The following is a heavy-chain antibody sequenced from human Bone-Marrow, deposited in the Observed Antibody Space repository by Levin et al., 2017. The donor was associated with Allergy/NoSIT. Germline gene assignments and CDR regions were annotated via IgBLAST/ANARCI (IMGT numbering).Heavy chain of an antibody. D-gene: IGHD6-19*01. CDR2: VDWDDDR. CDR1: GFSLNTLGMC. CDR3: ARTRRYNSPGPVTPYGMDV. Sequence: ASGPTLVKPTQTLTLTCTFSGFSLNTLGMCVTWIRQPPGQALEWLALVDWDDDRYYNPSLKTRLTISNDISENQVVLTMTNMDPVDSATYYCARTRRYNSPGPVTPYGMDVWGQGTSVTVSS. J-gene: IGHJ6*02. V-gene: IGHV2-70*01.